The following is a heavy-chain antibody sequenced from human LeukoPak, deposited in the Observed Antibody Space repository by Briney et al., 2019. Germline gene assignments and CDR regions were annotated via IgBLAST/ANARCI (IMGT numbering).Heavy chain of an antibody. CDR1: GYTFTRYY. V-gene: IGHV1-46*01. CDR2: SNPSGGST. J-gene: IGHJ4*02. CDR3: ARDLVDDRAMDIDY. Sequence: GASLKVSCKASGYTFTRYYMHWVRQTPGQGLDLMGVSNPSGGSTTYAQKFEGRVTMTRETSTSIVYMKLSSLRTEDTAVYYCARDLVDDRAMDIDYWGQGTLVTVSS. D-gene: IGHD5-18*01.